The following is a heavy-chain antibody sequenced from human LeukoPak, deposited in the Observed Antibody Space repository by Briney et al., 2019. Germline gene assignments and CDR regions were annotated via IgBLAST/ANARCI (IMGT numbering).Heavy chain of an antibody. CDR1: GGSISSYY. V-gene: IGHV4-59*01. Sequence: PSETLSLTCTVSGGSISSYYRSWIRQSPGKGLEWIGYIYYSGTTNYTPSLKSRVTISLDTSKNQLSLKLSSVTAADTAVYYCARDRYGSSGYQYWYFDLWGRGTLVTVSS. CDR2: IYYSGTT. J-gene: IGHJ2*01. D-gene: IGHD3-22*01. CDR3: ARDRYGSSGYQYWYFDL.